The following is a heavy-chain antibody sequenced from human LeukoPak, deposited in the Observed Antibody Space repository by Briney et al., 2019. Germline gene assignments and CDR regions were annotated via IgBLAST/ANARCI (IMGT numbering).Heavy chain of an antibody. Sequence: GGSLRLSCAASGFTVSSNYMSWVRQAPGKGLEWVSVIYSGGTTYYADSVKGRFTISRDTSKNTLHLQMNSLRAEDTAVYYCARDQYSYAHAAHWGQGTLVTVSS. J-gene: IGHJ4*02. D-gene: IGHD5-18*01. V-gene: IGHV3-66*01. CDR1: GFTVSSNY. CDR3: ARDQYSYAHAAH. CDR2: IYSGGTT.